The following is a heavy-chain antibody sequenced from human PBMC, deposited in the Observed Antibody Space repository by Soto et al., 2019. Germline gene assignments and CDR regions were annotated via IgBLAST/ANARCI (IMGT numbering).Heavy chain of an antibody. V-gene: IGHV5-51*01. Sequence: GESLKISCKGSGYSFTSDWIGWVRQMPGKGLEWMGIIYPGDSDTRYSPSFQGQVTISADKSISTAYLQWSSLKASDTAMYYCARTRRYSSNVYYMDVWGKGTTVTVSS. J-gene: IGHJ6*03. D-gene: IGHD6-13*01. CDR3: ARTRRYSSNVYYMDV. CDR2: IYPGDSDT. CDR1: GYSFTSDW.